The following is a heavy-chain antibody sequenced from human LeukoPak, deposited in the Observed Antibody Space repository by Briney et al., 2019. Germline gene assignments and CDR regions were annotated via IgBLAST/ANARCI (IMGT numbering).Heavy chain of an antibody. CDR2: ISTYNGYA. J-gene: IGHJ6*04. V-gene: IGHV1-18*01. CDR1: GYTFNRYG. CDR3: ARNSSDWYGYMDV. Sequence: ASVKVSCKASGYTFNRYGISWVRQAPGQGLGRMEWISTYNGYANYAQRLQGRVTMTTETSTSTAYMELRSLRSDDTAVYYCARNSSDWYGYMDVWGKGTTVTVSS. D-gene: IGHD6-19*01.